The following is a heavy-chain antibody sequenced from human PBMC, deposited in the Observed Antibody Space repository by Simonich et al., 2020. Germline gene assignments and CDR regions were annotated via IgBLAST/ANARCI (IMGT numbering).Heavy chain of an antibody. D-gene: IGHD7-27*01. CDR1: GYTFTGYY. Sequence: QVQLVQSGAEVKKPGASVKVSCKASGYTFTGYYMHWVRQAPGQGLGWRERNNPNSGGTNYAKKFQGRVTMTRDTSISTAYMELSRLRSDDTAVYYCASGWDWGFSHMSDYWGQGTLVTVSS. J-gene: IGHJ4*02. CDR2: NNPNSGGT. CDR3: ASGWDWGFSHMSDY. V-gene: IGHV1-2*06.